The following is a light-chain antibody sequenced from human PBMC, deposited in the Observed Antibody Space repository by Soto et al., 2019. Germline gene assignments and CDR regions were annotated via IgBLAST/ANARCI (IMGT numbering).Light chain of an antibody. V-gene: IGKV3-11*01. CDR2: DAS. J-gene: IGKJ3*01. Sequence: EIVMTQSPATLSVSPGGRATLSCRASQSISTKLAWYQQKPGQAPRLLIYDASNRATGIPARFSGSGSGTDFTLTISSLEPEDFAVYYCQQRSNWPPGTFGPGTKVDIK. CDR3: QQRSNWPPGT. CDR1: QSISTK.